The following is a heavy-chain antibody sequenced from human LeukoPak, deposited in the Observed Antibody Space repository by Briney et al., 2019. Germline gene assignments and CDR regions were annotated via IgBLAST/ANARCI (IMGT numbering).Heavy chain of an antibody. CDR2: MWFDGSNK. V-gene: IGHV3-33*01. D-gene: IGHD3-9*01. J-gene: IGHJ4*02. CDR3: ARDGDDILTGYYDY. CDR1: GFTFSSYG. Sequence: GRSLRLSCAASGFTFSSYGMHWVRQAPGKGLEWVAVMWFDGSNKYYADSVKGRFTISRDNSKNTLYLQMDSLRAEDTAVYYCARDGDDILTGYYDYWGQGTLVTVSS.